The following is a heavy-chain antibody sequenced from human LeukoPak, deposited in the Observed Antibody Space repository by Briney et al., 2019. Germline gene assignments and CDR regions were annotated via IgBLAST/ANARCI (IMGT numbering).Heavy chain of an antibody. CDR2: ISYDGSNK. D-gene: IGHD6-13*01. CDR3: ARVRGIAAAGPFDY. J-gene: IGHJ4*02. Sequence: GGSLRLSCAASGFTFGDYGMHWVRQAPGKGLEWVAVISYDGSNKYYADSVKGRFTISRDNSKNTLYLQMNSLRAEDTAVYYCARVRGIAAAGPFDYWGQGTLVTVSS. CDR1: GFTFGDYG. V-gene: IGHV3-30*03.